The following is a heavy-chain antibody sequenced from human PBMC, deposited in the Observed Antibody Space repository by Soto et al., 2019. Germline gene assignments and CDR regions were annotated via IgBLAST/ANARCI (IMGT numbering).Heavy chain of an antibody. J-gene: IGHJ4*02. CDR1: GFTFSNYG. CDR2: IWYDGVNR. D-gene: IGHD6-13*01. V-gene: IGHV3-33*01. CDR3: ARVTRREGSWYDY. Sequence: QVQLVESGGGVGQPGRSLRLSCEASGFTFSNYGMHWVRQAPGKGLEWVALIWYDGVNRHYADSVKGRFTISRDNSKDTVFLQMDSLRVEDTAVFSCARVTRREGSWYDYWGQGTMVTVSS.